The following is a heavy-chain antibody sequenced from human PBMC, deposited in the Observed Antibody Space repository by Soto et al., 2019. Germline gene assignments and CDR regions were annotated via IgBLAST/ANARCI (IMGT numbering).Heavy chain of an antibody. Sequence: QVQLQESGPGLVKPSGTLSLTCAVSGGSISSSNWWSWVRQPPGKGLEWIGEIYHSGSTNYNPSLKGRVTISVDKSKIQFSRKLSSVTAADTAVYYCARDSREYYYGSGFYFAYWGQGTLVTVSS. V-gene: IGHV4-4*02. CDR3: ARDSREYYYGSGFYFAY. CDR1: GGSISSSNW. J-gene: IGHJ4*02. CDR2: IYHSGST. D-gene: IGHD3-10*01.